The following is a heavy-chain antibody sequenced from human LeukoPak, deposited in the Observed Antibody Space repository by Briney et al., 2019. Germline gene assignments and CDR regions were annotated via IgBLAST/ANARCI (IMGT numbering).Heavy chain of an antibody. CDR3: ARYIVSYPHDAFDI. Sequence: SETLSLTCTVSGGSISSGSYYWRWIRQPAGKGLEWIGRIYYSGSTSHNPSLKSRVTISVATSKKQFSLKLSSVTAADTAFYYCARYIVSYPHDAFDIWGQGTMVTVSS. D-gene: IGHD1-26*01. CDR2: IYYSGST. CDR1: GGSISSGSYY. J-gene: IGHJ3*02. V-gene: IGHV4-61*10.